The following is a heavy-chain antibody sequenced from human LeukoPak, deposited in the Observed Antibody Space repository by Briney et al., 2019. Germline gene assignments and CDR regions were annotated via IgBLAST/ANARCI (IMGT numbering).Heavy chain of an antibody. CDR1: GFTFSSHA. CDR3: ASTDYCTNGVCSFDY. Sequence: GGSLRLSCAASGFTFSSHAMHWVRQAPGQGLVWMGIINPSGGSTNYAQKFQGRVTMTRDTSTSTVYMELSSLRSEDTAVYYCASTDYCTNGVCSFDYWGQGTLVTVSS. J-gene: IGHJ4*02. V-gene: IGHV1-46*01. D-gene: IGHD2-8*01. CDR2: INPSGGST.